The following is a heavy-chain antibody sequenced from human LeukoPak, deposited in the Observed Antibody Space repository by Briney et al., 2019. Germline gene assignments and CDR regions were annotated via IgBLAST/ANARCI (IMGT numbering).Heavy chain of an antibody. Sequence: SETLSLTCTVSGGSISSYYWSWIRQPPGKGLEWIGYIYYSGSTNYNPSLKSRVTISVDTSKNQFSLKLSSVTAADTAVYYCARANWGSPRHAFDIWGQGTMVTVSS. J-gene: IGHJ3*02. CDR2: IYYSGST. D-gene: IGHD7-27*01. V-gene: IGHV4-59*08. CDR1: GGSISSYY. CDR3: ARANWGSPRHAFDI.